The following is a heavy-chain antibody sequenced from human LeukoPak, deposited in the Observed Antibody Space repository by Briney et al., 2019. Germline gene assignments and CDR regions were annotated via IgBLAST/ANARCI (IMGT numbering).Heavy chain of an antibody. V-gene: IGHV4-59*08. CDR2: IYYNGAT. D-gene: IGHD6-19*01. Sequence: SETLSPTCTVSGGSISTYYWSWIRQPPGKGLEWIGYIYYNGATDYNPSLKSRVTISVDTSKNEFSLKLSSVTAADTALYYCARRTVTNGWFRIDYWGQGSLVIVSS. CDR3: ARRTVTNGWFRIDY. CDR1: GGSISTYY. J-gene: IGHJ4*02.